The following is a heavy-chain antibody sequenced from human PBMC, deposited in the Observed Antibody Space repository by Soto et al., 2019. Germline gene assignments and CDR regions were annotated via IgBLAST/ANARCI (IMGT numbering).Heavy chain of an antibody. CDR1: GGTFSSYA. D-gene: IGHD1-26*01. CDR2: IIPIFGTA. V-gene: IGHV1-69*13. CDR3: VRGGSGSYEWFDP. Sequence: SVKVSCKASGGTFSSYAISWVRQAPGQGPEWMGGIIPIFGTANYAQKFQGRVTITADESTSTAYMELSSLRSEDTAVYYCVRGGSGSYEWFDPWGQGTLVTVSS. J-gene: IGHJ5*02.